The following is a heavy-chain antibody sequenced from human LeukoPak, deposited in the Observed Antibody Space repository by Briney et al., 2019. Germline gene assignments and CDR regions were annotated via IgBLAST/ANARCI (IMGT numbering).Heavy chain of an antibody. CDR3: ARDKQPGDN. D-gene: IGHD6-13*01. Sequence: SETLSLTCTVFGGSIRNYYWGWIRQPPGKGLEWIGYIYYSGSTTHNPSLRSRVTMSVDTPMNQFSLKLSSVTAADTAVYYCARDKQPGDNWGQGILVTVSS. J-gene: IGHJ4*02. CDR1: GGSIRNYY. CDR2: IYYSGST. V-gene: IGHV4-59*01.